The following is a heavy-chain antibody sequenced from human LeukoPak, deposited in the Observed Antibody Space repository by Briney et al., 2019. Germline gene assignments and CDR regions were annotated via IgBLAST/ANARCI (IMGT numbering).Heavy chain of an antibody. Sequence: GGSLRLSCAASGFTFSSYGMHWVRQAPGKGLEWVAFIRYDGSNKYYADSVKGRFTISRDNSKNTLYLQMNSLRAEDTAVYYCAKDFFPFGSGGSCLDYRGQGTLVTVSS. V-gene: IGHV3-30*02. CDR3: AKDFFPFGSGGSCLDY. CDR1: GFTFSSYG. CDR2: IRYDGSNK. J-gene: IGHJ4*02. D-gene: IGHD2-15*01.